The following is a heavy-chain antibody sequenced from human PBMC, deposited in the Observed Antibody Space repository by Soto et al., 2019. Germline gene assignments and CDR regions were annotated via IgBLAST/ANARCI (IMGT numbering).Heavy chain of an antibody. D-gene: IGHD6-13*01. CDR2: ISKDRSNK. CDR1: GFTFSSYG. CDR3: ATGSNSSPGYYYGMDV. V-gene: IGHV3-30*03. Sequence: PGGSLRLSCAATGFTFSSYGMHWVRQAPGKGLEWVAVISKDRSNKYYADSVKVRFTISRDNSKNTPYLQMNSLRAEDTGVYYSATGSNSSPGYYYGMDVWGKGITVTVSS. J-gene: IGHJ6*04.